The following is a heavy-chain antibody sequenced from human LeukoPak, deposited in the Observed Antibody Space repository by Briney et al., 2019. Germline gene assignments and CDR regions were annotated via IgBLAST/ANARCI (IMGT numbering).Heavy chain of an antibody. CDR1: GFTFSDDS. V-gene: IGHV3-11*04. CDR3: AISLSSGWYNPPDY. J-gene: IGHJ4*02. D-gene: IGHD6-19*01. Sequence: GGSLRLSCAASGFTFSDDSMTWMRQAPGKGLEWVSYISSNGNIIKYADSVKGRFVISRDNAKKSLYLQMDSLRAEDTAVYYCAISLSSGWYNPPDYWGQGTLVSASS. CDR2: ISSNGNII.